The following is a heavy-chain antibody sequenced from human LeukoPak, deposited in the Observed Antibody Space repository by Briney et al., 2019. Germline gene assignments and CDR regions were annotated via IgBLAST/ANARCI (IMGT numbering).Heavy chain of an antibody. CDR1: GFTFSSYG. CDR2: IWYDGSNK. Sequence: GRCLRLSCAASGFTFSSYGMHWVRQAPGKGLEWVAVIWYDGSNKYYADSVKGRFTISRDNSKNTLYLQMNSLRAEDTAVYYCARDYYDSSGYYGLDYWGQGTLVTVSS. CDR3: ARDYYDSSGYYGLDY. V-gene: IGHV3-33*01. D-gene: IGHD3-22*01. J-gene: IGHJ4*02.